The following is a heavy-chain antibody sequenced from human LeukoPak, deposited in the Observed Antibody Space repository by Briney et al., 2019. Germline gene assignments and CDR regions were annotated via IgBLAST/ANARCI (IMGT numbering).Heavy chain of an antibody. CDR1: VFTFSDYY. CDR2: ISSSGSTI. J-gene: IGHJ5*02. Sequence: GGSLRLSCAASVFTFSDYYMSWIRQAPGGGLEWGSYISSSGSTIYYADSVKGRFTISRDNAKNSLYLQMNSLRAQDTVVYYCARDQDYYGSGKGWFDPWGQGTLVTVSS. D-gene: IGHD3-10*01. V-gene: IGHV3-11*01. CDR3: ARDQDYYGSGKGWFDP.